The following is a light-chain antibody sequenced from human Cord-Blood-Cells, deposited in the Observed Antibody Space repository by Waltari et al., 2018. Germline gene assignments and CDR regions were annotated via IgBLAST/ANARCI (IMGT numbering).Light chain of an antibody. CDR2: DAS. CDR3: QQYKSSWT. CDR1: QSISSW. Sequence: DIQMTQSPSTLSASVGDRVTITCRASQSISSWLAWYQQKPGKAPKLLIYDASSLESGVPSRFSGSGSGTEFTLTISSLQPDDFATYDCQQYKSSWTFGQGTKVEIK. V-gene: IGKV1-5*01. J-gene: IGKJ1*01.